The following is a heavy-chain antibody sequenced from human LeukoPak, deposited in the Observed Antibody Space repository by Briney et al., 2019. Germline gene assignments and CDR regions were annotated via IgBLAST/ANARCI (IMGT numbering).Heavy chain of an antibody. Sequence: PSETPSLTCAVSDGSFSSYYWSWFRQSPGEGLEWIAEIYPGETAKYNPSLWSRVTISADTSKGQFSLRLSSVTAADTAVYYCAGYHQWFLNDRWGQGTLVTVSS. J-gene: IGHJ5*02. V-gene: IGHV4-34*01. CDR2: IYPGETA. CDR3: AGYHQWFLNDR. CDR1: DGSFSSYY. D-gene: IGHD2-8*01.